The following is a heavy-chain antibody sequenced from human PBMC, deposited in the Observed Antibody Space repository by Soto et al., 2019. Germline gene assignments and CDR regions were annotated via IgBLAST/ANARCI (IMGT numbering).Heavy chain of an antibody. CDR3: ARVYYDYVWGSYRPYNWFDP. Sequence: VASVKVSCKASGYTFTSYGISWVRQAPGQGLEWMGWISAYNGNTNYAQKLQGRVTMTTDTSTSTAYMELRSLRSDDTAVYYCARVYYDYVWGSYRPYNWFDPWGQGTLVTVSS. D-gene: IGHD3-16*02. CDR2: ISAYNGNT. V-gene: IGHV1-18*01. J-gene: IGHJ5*02. CDR1: GYTFTSYG.